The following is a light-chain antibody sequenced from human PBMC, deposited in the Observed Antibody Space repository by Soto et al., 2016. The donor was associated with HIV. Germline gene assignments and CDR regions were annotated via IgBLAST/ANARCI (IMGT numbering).Light chain of an antibody. CDR3: QLWDRDNDHWV. CDR2: DDS. Sequence: SYELTQPPSVSAAPGKTATITCGRDNIGSESVHWYRQKPGQAPVLVVYDDSERPSGIPERFSGSNSGNTATLTITRVEAGDEADYYCQLWDRDNDHWVLGGGTKLTVL. CDR1: NIGSES. V-gene: IGLV3-21*03. J-gene: IGLJ3*02.